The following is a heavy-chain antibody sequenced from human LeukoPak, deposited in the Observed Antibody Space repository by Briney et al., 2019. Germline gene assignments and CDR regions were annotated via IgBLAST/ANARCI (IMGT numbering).Heavy chain of an antibody. CDR2: MNPNSGNT. V-gene: IGHV1-8*03. J-gene: IGHJ6*03. CDR3: ARGPLPTSNYGYYSYCYMDV. CDR1: GYTFTSYD. D-gene: IGHD4-11*01. Sequence: ASVKVSCKASGYTFTSYDINWVRQATGQGLEWMGWMNPNSGNTGYAQKFQGRVTITRNTSISTAYMELSSLRSEDTAVYYCARGPLPTSNYGYYSYCYMDVLAKGPRSPSP.